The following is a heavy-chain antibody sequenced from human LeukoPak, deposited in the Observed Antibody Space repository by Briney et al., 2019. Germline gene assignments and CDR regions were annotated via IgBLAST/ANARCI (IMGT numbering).Heavy chain of an antibody. CDR1: GYTFTGYY. J-gene: IGHJ5*02. D-gene: IGHD5-24*01. Sequence: ASVKVSCKAPGYTFTGYYMHWVRQAPGQGLEWMGGINPNSGGTNYAQKFQSRVTLTRDMSTSTDYLELSSLRSEDTAVYYCARDNSVRDEAWWFKPWGQGPLVRVSS. CDR2: INPNSGGT. CDR3: ARDNSVRDEAWWFKP. V-gene: IGHV1-2*02.